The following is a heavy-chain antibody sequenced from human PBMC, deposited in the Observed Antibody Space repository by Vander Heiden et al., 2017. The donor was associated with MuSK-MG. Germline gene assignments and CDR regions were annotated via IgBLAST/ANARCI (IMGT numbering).Heavy chain of an antibody. J-gene: IGHJ6*03. Sequence: VQPVQSGAAVKKPGASVKGSCKASGYTFTSYGISWVRQAPGQGLEWMGWISAYNGNTNYAQKLQGRVTMTTDTSTSTAYMELRSLRSDDTAVYYCAREYYDSSGYYAQAGYYYYYMDVWGKGTTVTVSS. D-gene: IGHD3-22*01. CDR2: ISAYNGNT. CDR3: AREYYDSSGYYAQAGYYYYYMDV. CDR1: GYTFTSYG. V-gene: IGHV1-18*01.